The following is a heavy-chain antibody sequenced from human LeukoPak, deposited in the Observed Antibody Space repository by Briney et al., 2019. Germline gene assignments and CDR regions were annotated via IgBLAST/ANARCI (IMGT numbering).Heavy chain of an antibody. CDR2: ISAYNGNT. V-gene: IGHV1-18*01. D-gene: IGHD7-27*01. CDR3: ARSGVWGFDY. CDR1: DYTCTTNR. Sequence: PLKFSSKAPDYTCTTNRISWWRQAPEQGLEWMGWISAYNGNTNYAQKLQGRFTMTTDTSTSTAYMELRSLRYDGTAVYYCARSGVWGFDYWGKGALVSVSS. J-gene: IGHJ4*02.